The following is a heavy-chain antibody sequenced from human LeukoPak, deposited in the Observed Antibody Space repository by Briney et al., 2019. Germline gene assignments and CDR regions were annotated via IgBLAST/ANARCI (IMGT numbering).Heavy chain of an antibody. V-gene: IGHV3-53*01. J-gene: IGHJ5*02. CDR3: ARVAGWHWFDP. CDR2: IYSDNT. Sequence: GGSLRLSCTVSGFTVSSNSMSWVRQAPGKGLEWVSFIYSDNTHYSDSVKGRFTISRDNSKNTVYLQMNNMRVDDTAVYYCARVAGWHWFDPWGQGTLVTVSS. D-gene: IGHD6-19*01. CDR1: GFTVSSNS.